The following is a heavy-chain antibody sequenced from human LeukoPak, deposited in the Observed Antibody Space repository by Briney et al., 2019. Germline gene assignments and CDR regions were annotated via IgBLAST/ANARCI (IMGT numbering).Heavy chain of an antibody. CDR2: INSDGSIT. V-gene: IGHV3-74*01. Sequence: GGSLRLSCAASGFTFTTYWMHWVRQAPGKGLVWVSHINSDGSITSYADSVKGRFTISRDNAKNTLYLQMNSLKAEDTAVYYCARDAVDTANAVWGQGTTVTVSS. D-gene: IGHD5-18*01. CDR3: ARDAVDTANAV. J-gene: IGHJ6*02. CDR1: GFTFTTYW.